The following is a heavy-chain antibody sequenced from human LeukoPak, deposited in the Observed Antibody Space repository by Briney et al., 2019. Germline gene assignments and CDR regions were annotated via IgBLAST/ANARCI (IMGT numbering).Heavy chain of an antibody. CDR1: GFTFSDYY. V-gene: IGHV3-11*06. CDR2: ISSSSSYT. J-gene: IGHJ5*02. D-gene: IGHD2-2*01. Sequence: GGSLRLSCAASGFTFSDYYMSWIRQAPGEGLEWVSYISSSSSYTNYAASVKGRFTISRDNAKNSLYLQMNSLRAEDTAVYYCARDPRSRYCSSTSCSGGWFDPWGQGTLVTVSS. CDR3: ARDPRSRYCSSTSCSGGWFDP.